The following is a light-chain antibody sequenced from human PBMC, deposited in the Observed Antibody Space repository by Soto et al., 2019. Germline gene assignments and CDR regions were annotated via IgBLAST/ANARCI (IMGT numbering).Light chain of an antibody. CDR1: SSDVGSYNY. CDR3: CSYAGSNSYV. V-gene: IGLV2-11*01. Sequence: QSALTQPRSVSGSPGQSVTMSCTGTSSDVGSYNYVSWYQQHPGRAPKLMIYDVSKRPSGVPDRFSGSKSGNTASLTISGLQAEDEADYYCCSYAGSNSYVFGTGTKLTVL. J-gene: IGLJ1*01. CDR2: DVS.